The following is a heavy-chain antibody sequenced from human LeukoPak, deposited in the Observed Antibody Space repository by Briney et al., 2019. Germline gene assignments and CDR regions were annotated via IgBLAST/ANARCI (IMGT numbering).Heavy chain of an antibody. D-gene: IGHD4-17*01. CDR1: GFTFSSYG. CDR2: IPYDGSNK. V-gene: IGHV3-30*18. CDR3: AKDRATVTYYYYYGMDV. J-gene: IGHJ6*02. Sequence: GRSLRLSCAASGFTFSSYGMHWVRQAPGKGLEWVAVIPYDGSNKYYADSVKGRFTISRDNSKNTLYLQMNSLRAEDTAVYYCAKDRATVTYYYYYGMDVWGQGTTVTVSS.